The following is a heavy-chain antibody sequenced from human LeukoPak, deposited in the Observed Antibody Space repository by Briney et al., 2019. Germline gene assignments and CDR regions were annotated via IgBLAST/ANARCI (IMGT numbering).Heavy chain of an antibody. CDR2: INHSGST. Sequence: SETLSLTCAVSGGSFSGYYWSWIRQPPGKGLEWIGEINHSGSTNYNPSLKSRVTISVDTSKNQFSLKLSSVTAADTAVYYCARARVDYYYDSSGYYYAGYYYYYYMDVWGKGTTVTVSS. CDR3: ARARVDYYYDSSGYYYAGYYYYYYMDV. V-gene: IGHV4-34*01. CDR1: GGSFSGYY. D-gene: IGHD3-22*01. J-gene: IGHJ6*03.